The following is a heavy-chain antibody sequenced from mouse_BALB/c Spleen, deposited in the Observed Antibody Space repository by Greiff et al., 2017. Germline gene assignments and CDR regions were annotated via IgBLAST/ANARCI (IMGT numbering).Heavy chain of an antibody. D-gene: IGHD1-2*01. J-gene: IGHJ1*01. CDR2: ISSGSSTI. Sequence: EVQGVESGGGLVQPGGSRKLSCAASGFTFSSFGMHWVRQAPEKGLEWVAYISSGSSTIYYADTVKGRFTISRDNPKNTLFLQMTSLRSEDTAMYYCASLPVYGLHFDVWGAGTTVTVSS. V-gene: IGHV5-17*02. CDR1: GFTFSSFG. CDR3: ASLPVYGLHFDV.